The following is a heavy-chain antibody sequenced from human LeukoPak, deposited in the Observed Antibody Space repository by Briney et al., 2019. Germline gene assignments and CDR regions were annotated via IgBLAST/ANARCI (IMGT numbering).Heavy chain of an antibody. CDR3: SRITTNGYSEY. D-gene: IGHD1-1*01. CDR2: IRWDDER. J-gene: IGHJ4*02. V-gene: IGHV3-7*01. CDR1: GFTFSSFW. Sequence: GGPLRLSCSASGFTFSSFWMGWVRQAPGKGLEWVASIRWDDERHHVDSVTGRFSVSRDNAKNSLYLQMNSLRAEDTAVYFCSRITTNGYSEYWGQGALVTVSS.